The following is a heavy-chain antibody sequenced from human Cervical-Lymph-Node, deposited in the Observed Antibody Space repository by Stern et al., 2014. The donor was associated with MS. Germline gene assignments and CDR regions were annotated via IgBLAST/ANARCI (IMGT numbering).Heavy chain of an antibody. CDR2: IYYSGNT. D-gene: IGHD5-12*01. CDR3: ARLNPYSGYEYFDS. CDR1: GDSISTSSYY. Sequence: QVQLQESGPGLVKPSETLSLTCSVSGDSISTSSYYWAWIRQPPGQGLQWIGSIYYSGNTYYNPSLKSRVIMSVETSKTQFSLNLASVTASDTAVYSCARLNPYSGYEYFDSWGQGKLVTVSS. J-gene: IGHJ4*02. V-gene: IGHV4-39*01.